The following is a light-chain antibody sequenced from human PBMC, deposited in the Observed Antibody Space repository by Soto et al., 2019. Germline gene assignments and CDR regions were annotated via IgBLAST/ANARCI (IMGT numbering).Light chain of an antibody. J-gene: IGKJ1*01. Sequence: EIVLTQSPATLSLSPGERATLSCRASQGVSSYLAWYQQKPGQAPRLLIYDASNRATGIPARFSGSGPGTDFTLTISGLQSDDFAVYCCQQYNKWPPWTFGHGTKVEIK. CDR2: DAS. CDR3: QQYNKWPPWT. CDR1: QGVSSY. V-gene: IGKV3D-11*01.